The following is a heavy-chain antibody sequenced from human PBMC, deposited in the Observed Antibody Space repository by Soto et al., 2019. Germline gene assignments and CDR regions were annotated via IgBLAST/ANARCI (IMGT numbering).Heavy chain of an antibody. CDR2: MFHSGST. CDR1: GGSISSSSYY. CDR3: ARGHIVVVPTVGWFDP. D-gene: IGHD2-2*01. Sequence: PSETLSLTCTVSGGSISSSSYYWGWIRQPPGKGLEWIGSMFHSGSTHYNPSLKSRVTISVDTSKNHFSLRLSSVTASDTAVYYGARGHIVVVPTVGWFDPWGQGTLVTVSS. J-gene: IGHJ5*02. V-gene: IGHV4-39*02.